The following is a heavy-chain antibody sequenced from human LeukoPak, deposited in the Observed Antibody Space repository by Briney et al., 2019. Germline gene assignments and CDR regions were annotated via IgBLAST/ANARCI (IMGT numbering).Heavy chain of an antibody. CDR1: GGSVRSTSHY. J-gene: IGHJ3*02. D-gene: IGHD1-26*01. Sequence: PSETLSLTCTVSGGSVRSTSHYWGWIRQPPGKGLEWIGSIYYSGNTYFNPSLKSRVTISVDTSKNQFSLRLSSVTAADTAVYYCARPVGGTNFDAFDIWGQGTVVTVSS. V-gene: IGHV4-39*01. CDR2: IYYSGNT. CDR3: ARPVGGTNFDAFDI.